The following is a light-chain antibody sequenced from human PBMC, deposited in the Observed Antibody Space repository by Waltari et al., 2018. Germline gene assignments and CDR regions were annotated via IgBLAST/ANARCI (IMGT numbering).Light chain of an antibody. Sequence: QSALTQPASVSGSPGQSITIYCTRTTSYVVAYAYASWYQQHPGKAPKLMIYYAKSRPSGVSARFSGSKSGNTASLTISGLQTEDEADYYCSSSTTTTLIFGGGTKLTVL. CDR2: YAK. CDR1: TSYVVAYAY. J-gene: IGLJ2*01. V-gene: IGLV2-14*03. CDR3: SSSTTTTLI.